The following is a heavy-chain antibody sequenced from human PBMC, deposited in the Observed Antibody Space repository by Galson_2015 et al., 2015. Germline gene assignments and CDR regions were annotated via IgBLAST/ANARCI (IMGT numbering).Heavy chain of an antibody. D-gene: IGHD3-10*01. CDR2: ISYDGSNK. CDR1: GFTFSSYA. V-gene: IGHV3-30-3*01. CDR3: ARDLFWLAVEVWFFDY. Sequence: SLRLSCAASGFTFSSYAMHWVRQAPGKGLEWVADISYDGSNKYYADSVKGRFTISRDNSKSSLFLQMNSLRAEDTAVYYCARDLFWLAVEVWFFDYWGQGTLVTVSS. J-gene: IGHJ4*02.